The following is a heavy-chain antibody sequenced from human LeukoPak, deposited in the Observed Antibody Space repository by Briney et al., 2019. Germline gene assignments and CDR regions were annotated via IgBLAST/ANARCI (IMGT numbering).Heavy chain of an antibody. J-gene: IGHJ4*02. CDR1: GYTFTGYY. Sequence: GASVKVSCKASGYTFTGYYMHWVRQAPGQGLEWMGWINPNSGGTNYAQKFQGRVTMTRGTSISTAYMELSRLRSDDTAVYYCARDSGSGYYYIYFDYWGQGTLVTVSS. CDR2: INPNSGGT. D-gene: IGHD3-22*01. CDR3: ARDSGSGYYYIYFDY. V-gene: IGHV1-2*02.